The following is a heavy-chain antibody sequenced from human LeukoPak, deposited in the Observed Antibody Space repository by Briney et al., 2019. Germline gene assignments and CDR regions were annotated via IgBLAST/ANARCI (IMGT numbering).Heavy chain of an antibody. CDR2: ISSSSSYI. CDR1: GFTFSSYS. V-gene: IGHV3-21*01. Sequence: GGSLRLSCAASGFTFSSYSMNWVRQAPGKGLEWVSSISSSSSYIYYADSVKGRFTISRDNAKNSLYLQMNSLRAEDTAVYYCARVGYGETDFDYWGQGTLVTVSS. CDR3: ARVGYGETDFDY. D-gene: IGHD4-17*01. J-gene: IGHJ4*02.